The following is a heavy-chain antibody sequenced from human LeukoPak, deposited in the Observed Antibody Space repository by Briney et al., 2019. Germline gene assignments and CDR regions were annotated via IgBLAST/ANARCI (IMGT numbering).Heavy chain of an antibody. CDR2: MNPNSGNT. J-gene: IGHJ4*02. D-gene: IGHD1-26*01. CDR3: ARGPGWELLRDYDY. Sequence: ASVKVSCKASGYTFTSYDINWVRQATGQGLEWMGWMNPNSGNTGYAQKFQGRVTMTRNTSISTAYMELSSLRSEDTAVYYCARGPGWELLRDYDYWGQGTLVTVSS. CDR1: GYTFTSYD. V-gene: IGHV1-8*01.